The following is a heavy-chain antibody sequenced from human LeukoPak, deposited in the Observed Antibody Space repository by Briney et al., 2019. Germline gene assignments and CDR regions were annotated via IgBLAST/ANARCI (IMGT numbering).Heavy chain of an antibody. CDR3: ARQSSSWYEINWFDP. V-gene: IGHV4-59*08. D-gene: IGHD6-13*01. J-gene: IGHJ5*02. CDR2: IYYSGST. CDR1: GGSISSYY. Sequence: SETLSLTCTVSGGSISSYYWSWIRQPPGKGLEWIGYIYYSGSTNYNPSLKSRVTISVDTSKNQFSLELSSVTAADTAVYYCARQSSSWYEINWFDPWGQGTLVTVSS.